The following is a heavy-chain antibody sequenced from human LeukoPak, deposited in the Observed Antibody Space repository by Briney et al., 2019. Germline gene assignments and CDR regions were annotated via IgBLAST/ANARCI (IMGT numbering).Heavy chain of an antibody. CDR1: GFVFSKYS. J-gene: IGHJ4*02. D-gene: IGHD5-18*01. CDR3: ARGGLDGWIHLWPSSHFDY. V-gene: IGHV3-21*01. CDR2: ISSSSSYI. Sequence: GGSLRLSCAASGFVFSKYSMNWVRQAPGKGLEWVSFISSSSSYIDYADSVKGRFTISRDNAQNSLYLQMSSLRVEDTAVYYCARGGLDGWIHLWPSSHFDYWGQGTLVTVSS.